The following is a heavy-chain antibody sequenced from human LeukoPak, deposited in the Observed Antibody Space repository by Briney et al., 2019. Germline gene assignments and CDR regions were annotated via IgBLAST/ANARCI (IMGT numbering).Heavy chain of an antibody. CDR3: ARAYSSGYLSSSWNAPFDP. CDR2: IIPIFGTA. J-gene: IGHJ5*02. Sequence: SVKVSCKASGGTFSSYAISWVRQAPGQGLEWMGGIIPIFGTATYAQKFQGRVTITTDESTSTAYMELSSLRSEDTAVYYCARAYSSGYLSSSWNAPFDPWGQGTLVTVSS. CDR1: GGTFSSYA. D-gene: IGHD6-13*01. V-gene: IGHV1-69*05.